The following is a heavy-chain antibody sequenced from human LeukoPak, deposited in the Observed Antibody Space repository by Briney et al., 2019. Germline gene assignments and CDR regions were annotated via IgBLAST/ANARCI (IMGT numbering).Heavy chain of an antibody. CDR1: GFTFSSYA. CDR2: INGGGSPI. D-gene: IGHD1-1*01. V-gene: IGHV3-48*01. Sequence: GGSLRLSCAASGFTFSSYAMSWVRQAPGKGLEWVSYINGGGSPIFYADSVRGRFTISRDNAKNSLHLQMNSLRAEDTAVYYCARDGQLERGDPLYYYYYMDVWGKGTTVTVSS. CDR3: ARDGQLERGDPLYYYYYMDV. J-gene: IGHJ6*03.